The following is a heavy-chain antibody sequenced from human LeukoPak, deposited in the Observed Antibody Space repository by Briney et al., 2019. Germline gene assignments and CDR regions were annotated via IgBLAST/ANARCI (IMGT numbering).Heavy chain of an antibody. D-gene: IGHD1-26*01. CDR1: GFALSSFG. J-gene: IGHJ4*02. V-gene: IGHV3-48*02. CDR2: ISGGPFTI. CDR3: ASDLISGPYTFAY. Sequence: GGSLSLSRAASGFALSSFGINWGRQAPGKGLEWVSYISGGPFTIYYADSVKGRFTISRDNAKNSLYLQMNGLRDEDTAVYYFASDLISGPYTFAYWGQGTLVTVSS.